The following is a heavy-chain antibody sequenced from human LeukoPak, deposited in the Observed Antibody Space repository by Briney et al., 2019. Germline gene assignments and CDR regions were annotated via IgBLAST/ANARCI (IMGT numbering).Heavy chain of an antibody. CDR3: ARTKRRGELNGAFDI. V-gene: IGHV3-7*01. Sequence: GGSLRLSCAASGFTFSSYWMSWVRQAPGKGLEWVANIKQDGSEKYYVDSVKGRFTISRDNAKNSLYLQMNSLRAEDTAVYYCARTKRRGELNGAFDIWGQGTMVTVSS. D-gene: IGHD1-7*01. CDR2: IKQDGSEK. J-gene: IGHJ3*02. CDR1: GFTFSSYW.